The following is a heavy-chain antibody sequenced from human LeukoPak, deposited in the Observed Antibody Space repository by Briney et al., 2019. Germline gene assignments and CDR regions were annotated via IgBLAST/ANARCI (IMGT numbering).Heavy chain of an antibody. D-gene: IGHD1-26*01. V-gene: IGHV3-64*01. CDR2: ISNNGDST. Sequence: QTGGSLRLSCAASGFTFSSSGMHWVRQGPGKGLEYVSGISNNGDSTYYANSVKDSFTISRDNSKNTLYLQTGSLGAEDMAVYYCAKEEGSGTYAYWGQGTLVTVSS. J-gene: IGHJ4*02. CDR3: AKEEGSGTYAY. CDR1: GFTFSSSG.